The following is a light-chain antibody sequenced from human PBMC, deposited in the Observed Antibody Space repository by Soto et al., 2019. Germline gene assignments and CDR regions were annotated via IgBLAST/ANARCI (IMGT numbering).Light chain of an antibody. J-gene: IGKJ1*01. V-gene: IGKV1-5*03. Sequence: DIQMTQSPFALSSSVGDRVTITCRASQSISFWLAWYQQKPGKAPKLLIYEAFNLESGVPSRFSGSGSGTEFPLTISSLQPDDFATYYCQQYHSYPWTFGQGTKVAI. CDR2: EAF. CDR1: QSISFW. CDR3: QQYHSYPWT.